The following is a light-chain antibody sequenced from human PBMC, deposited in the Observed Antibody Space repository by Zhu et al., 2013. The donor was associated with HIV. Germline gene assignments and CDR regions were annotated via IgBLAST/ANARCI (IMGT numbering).Light chain of an antibody. CDR3: QQLKTYPRS. J-gene: IGKJ2*01. CDR1: QVINTY. V-gene: IGKV1-9*01. Sequence: DIQLTQSPSFLSASIGDRVTITCRASQVINTYLAWYQHEPGKVPRLLIYAASTLQTGVPSRFSGSGSGTEFTLTISSLQPEDFATYYCQQLKTYPRSFGQGTKVEI. CDR2: AAS.